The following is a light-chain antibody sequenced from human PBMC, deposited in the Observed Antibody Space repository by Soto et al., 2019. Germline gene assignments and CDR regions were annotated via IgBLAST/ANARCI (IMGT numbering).Light chain of an antibody. J-gene: IGKJ1*01. Sequence: EIVMTQSPATLSVSPGERATLSCRASQSVSSNLAWYQQKPGQAPRLLIYGASTRATAIPARFSGSGSGTEFTLTISSLQSEDFAVYYCQQYNNWPPVAFGQGNKVEIK. CDR3: QQYNNWPPVA. CDR1: QSVSSN. CDR2: GAS. V-gene: IGKV3-15*01.